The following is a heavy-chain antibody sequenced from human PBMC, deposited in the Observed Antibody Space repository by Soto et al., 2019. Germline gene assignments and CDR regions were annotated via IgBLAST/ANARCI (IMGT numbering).Heavy chain of an antibody. D-gene: IGHD3-9*01. CDR2: IWYDGSNK. Sequence: QVQLVESGGGVVQPGRSLRLSCAASGFTFSSYGMHWVRQAPGKGLEWVAVIWYDGSNKYYADSVKGRFTISRDNSKNTLYLQMNSLRAEDTAVYYCARDLAGPAVLRYFDWLSGPSGIYYYGMDVWGQGTTVTVSS. CDR1: GFTFSSYG. V-gene: IGHV3-33*01. J-gene: IGHJ6*02. CDR3: ARDLAGPAVLRYFDWLSGPSGIYYYGMDV.